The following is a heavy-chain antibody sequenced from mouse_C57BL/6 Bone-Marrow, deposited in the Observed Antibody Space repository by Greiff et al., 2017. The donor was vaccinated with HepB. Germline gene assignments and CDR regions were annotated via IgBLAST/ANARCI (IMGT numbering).Heavy chain of an antibody. CDR1: GYTFTSYG. J-gene: IGHJ2*01. Sequence: QVQLKESGAELARPGASVKLSCKASGYTFTSYGISWVKQRTGQGLEWIGEIYPRSGNTYYNEKFKGKATLTADKSSSTAYMELRSLTSEDSAVYFCAQIYYGNYERYWGQGTTLTVSS. CDR2: IYPRSGNT. D-gene: IGHD2-1*01. V-gene: IGHV1-81*01. CDR3: AQIYYGNYERY.